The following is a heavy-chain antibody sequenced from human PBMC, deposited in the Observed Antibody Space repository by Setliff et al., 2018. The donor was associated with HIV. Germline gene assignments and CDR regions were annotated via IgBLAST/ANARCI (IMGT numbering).Heavy chain of an antibody. CDR2: IIPLLDRT. D-gene: IGHD3-22*01. CDR3: ARGGGSNGYFFDS. Sequence: EASVKVSCKASGDTFSNNAINWVRQAPGHGLEWMGKIIPLLDRTHYVQKFQGRVTFSADESTTTAYMELRSLKNEDAAVYYCARGGGSNGYFFDSWGQGTLVTVSS. CDR1: GDTFSNNA. V-gene: IGHV1-69*11. J-gene: IGHJ4*02.